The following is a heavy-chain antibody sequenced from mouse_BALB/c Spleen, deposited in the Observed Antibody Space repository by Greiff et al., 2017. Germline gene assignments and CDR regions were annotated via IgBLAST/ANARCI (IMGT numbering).Heavy chain of an antibody. CDR3: ARGGSSGFDY. V-gene: IGHV5-4*02. CDR2: ISDGGSYT. J-gene: IGHJ2*01. CDR1: GFPFSDYY. Sequence: VKLVESGGGLVKPGGSLKLSCAASGFPFSDYYMYWVRQTPEKRLEWVATISDGGSYTYYPDSVKGRFTISRDNAKNNLYLQMSSLKSEDTAMYYCARGGSSGFDYWGQGTTLTVSS. D-gene: IGHD3-1*01.